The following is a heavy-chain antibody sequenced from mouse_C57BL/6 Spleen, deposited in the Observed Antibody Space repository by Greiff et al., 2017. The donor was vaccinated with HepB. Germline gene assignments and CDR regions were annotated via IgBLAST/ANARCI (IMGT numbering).Heavy chain of an antibody. D-gene: IGHD6-1*01. Sequence: EVKLMESGGGLVKPGGSLKLSCAASGFTFSSYAMSWVRQTPEKRLEWVATISDGGSYTYYPDNVKGRFTISRDNAKNNLYLQMSHLKSEDTAMYYCARDLLFAYWGQGTLVTVSA. CDR1: GFTFSSYA. CDR3: ARDLLFAY. J-gene: IGHJ3*01. CDR2: ISDGGSYT. V-gene: IGHV5-4*01.